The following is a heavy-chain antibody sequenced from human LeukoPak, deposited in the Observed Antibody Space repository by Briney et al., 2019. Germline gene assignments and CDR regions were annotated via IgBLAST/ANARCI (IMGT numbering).Heavy chain of an antibody. CDR2: IYSGGST. J-gene: IGHJ4*02. D-gene: IGHD3-22*01. Sequence: PGGSLRLSCAASGFIVSNKYMSWVRQAPGKGPEWVSVIYSGGSTYYADSVKGRFIISRDTSKNMVYFQMNSLRAEDTALYYCATHGNGYNPDYWGQGTLVTVSS. CDR3: ATHGNGYNPDY. CDR1: GFIVSNKY. V-gene: IGHV3-66*01.